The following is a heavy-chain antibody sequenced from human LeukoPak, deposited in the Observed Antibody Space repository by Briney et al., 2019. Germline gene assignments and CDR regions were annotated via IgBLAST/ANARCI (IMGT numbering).Heavy chain of an antibody. CDR2: ISHSGTT. CDR1: GGSISSSSYY. CDR3: ARGRHTSGWFGFDS. Sequence: SETLSLTCTVSGGSISSSSYYWGWIRQPPGKGLEWIGEISHSGTTNSNPSLKSRVTMSLDKSKKQFSLTLISLTAADTAVYFCARGRHTSGWFGFDSWGQGNMVTVSS. J-gene: IGHJ4*02. V-gene: IGHV4-39*07. D-gene: IGHD6-19*01.